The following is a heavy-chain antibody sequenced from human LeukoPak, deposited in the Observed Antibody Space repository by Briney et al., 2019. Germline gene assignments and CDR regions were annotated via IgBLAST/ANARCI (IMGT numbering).Heavy chain of an antibody. CDR3: ARMGSSSWYWEDVYYYYMDV. V-gene: IGHV1-69*06. J-gene: IGHJ6*03. D-gene: IGHD6-13*01. CDR1: GGTFSSYA. CDR2: IIPLFGTP. Sequence: SVKVSCKASGGTFSSYAISWVRQAPGQGLEWMGGIIPLFGTPDYAQKFQDRLTITADKSTSTAYMELSSLRSEDTAVYYCARMGSSSWYWEDVYYYYMDVWGKGTTVTVSS.